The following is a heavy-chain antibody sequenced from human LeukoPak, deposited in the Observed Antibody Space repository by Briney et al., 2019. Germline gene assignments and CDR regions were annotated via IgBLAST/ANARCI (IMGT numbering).Heavy chain of an antibody. CDR1: GFTFSSYC. Sequence: GRSLRLSCAGSGFTFSSYCMHWVRQGPGKGLEWGAVISYDGSNKYYADSVRGRFTISRDNSKNTLYLQMNSLRAEDTAVYYCAKAGYYDSSGYSGAFDIWGQGTMVTVSS. J-gene: IGHJ3*02. CDR2: ISYDGSNK. V-gene: IGHV3-30*18. D-gene: IGHD3-22*01. CDR3: AKAGYYDSSGYSGAFDI.